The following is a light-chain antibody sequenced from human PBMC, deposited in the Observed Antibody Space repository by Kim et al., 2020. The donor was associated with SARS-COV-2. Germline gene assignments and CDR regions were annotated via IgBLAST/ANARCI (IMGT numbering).Light chain of an antibody. Sequence: PGNTAGSNFGVNNMGTRSVLWYQQKPGRAPVVVIFRDSDRPSGSPERFSGSNSGNTATLTISRVEVGDEADYYCQVWDSSSDHYVFGTGTKVTVL. CDR3: QVWDSSSDHYV. J-gene: IGLJ1*01. CDR1: NMGTRS. V-gene: IGLV3-21*04. CDR2: RDS.